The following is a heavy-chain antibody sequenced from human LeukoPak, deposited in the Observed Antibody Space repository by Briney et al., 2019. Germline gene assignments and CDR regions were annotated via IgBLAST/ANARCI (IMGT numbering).Heavy chain of an antibody. CDR2: INHSGST. Sequence: SETLSLTCAVYGGSFSGYYWSWIRQPPGKGLEWIGEINHSGSTNYNPSLKSRVTISVDTSKNQFSLKLGSVTAADTAVYYCARGHDYDYWGQGTLVTVSS. V-gene: IGHV4-34*01. J-gene: IGHJ4*02. D-gene: IGHD4-11*01. CDR1: GGSFSGYY. CDR3: ARGHDYDY.